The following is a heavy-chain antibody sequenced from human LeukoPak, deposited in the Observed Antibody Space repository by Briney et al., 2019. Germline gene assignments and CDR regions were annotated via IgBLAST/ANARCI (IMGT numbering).Heavy chain of an antibody. CDR1: GYSFTNYW. J-gene: IGHJ5*02. CDR3: ARHHMNYYGSGSPFDP. CDR2: IYPGDSHT. Sequence: GESLKISCKGSGYSFTNYWIGWVRQMPGKGLEWMGTIYPGDSHTRYSPSFQGQVTISADKSISTAYLQWSSLEASDTAVYYCARHHMNYYGSGSPFDPGGQGTLVTVSS. V-gene: IGHV5-51*01. D-gene: IGHD3-10*01.